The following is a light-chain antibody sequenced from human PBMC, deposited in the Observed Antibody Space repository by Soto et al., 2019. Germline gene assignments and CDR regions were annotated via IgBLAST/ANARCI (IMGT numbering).Light chain of an antibody. J-gene: IGKJ1*01. Sequence: EIVLTQSPGTLALSPVEKATLSCRASQSVSTNNLASCQRKPCQAPRLRIYGASSRATDIPARYSGSGSGKDXTLTITTLEPEDFAVADWQQYGSTPPTCREGTKVDIK. CDR2: GAS. CDR3: QQYGSTPPT. V-gene: IGKV3-20*01. CDR1: QSVSTNN.